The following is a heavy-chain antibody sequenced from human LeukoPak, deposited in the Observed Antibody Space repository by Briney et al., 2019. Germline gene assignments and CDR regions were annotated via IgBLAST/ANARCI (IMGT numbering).Heavy chain of an antibody. D-gene: IGHD6-13*01. Sequence: GGSLRLSCAASGFTFSTYSMTWVRQAPGKGLEWVANINHDGSEKYYVDSVKGRFTISRDNANNSLYLEMNSLRAEDTAVYYCARITGIAAAGDYWGQGTLVTVSS. J-gene: IGHJ4*02. CDR1: GFTFSTYS. CDR3: ARITGIAAAGDY. CDR2: INHDGSEK. V-gene: IGHV3-7*04.